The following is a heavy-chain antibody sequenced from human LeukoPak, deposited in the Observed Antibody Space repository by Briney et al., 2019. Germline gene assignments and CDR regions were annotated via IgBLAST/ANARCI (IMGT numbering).Heavy chain of an antibody. CDR1: GYTFTSYD. V-gene: IGHV1-8*03. J-gene: IGHJ4*02. CDR2: MNPNSGNT. CDR3: ARGRVNNIAVAVE. Sequence: ASVKVSCEASGYTFTSYDINWVRQATGQGLEWMGWMNPNSGNTGYAQKFQGRVTITRNTSISTAYMELSSLRSEDTAVYYCARGRVNNIAVAVEWGQGTLVTVSS. D-gene: IGHD6-19*01.